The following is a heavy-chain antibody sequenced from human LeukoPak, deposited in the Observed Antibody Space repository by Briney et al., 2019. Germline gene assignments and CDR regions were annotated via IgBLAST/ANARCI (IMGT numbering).Heavy chain of an antibody. D-gene: IGHD3-22*01. J-gene: IGHJ5*02. V-gene: IGHV4-59*01. Sequence: SETLSLTCIVSGGSISTYYWNWIRQPPGKGLEWVGYIYYSGSTNYNPSLKSRVTISIDTSKNQFSLNLTSVTAADTAVYYCARAGYYYDSMGETWGQGILVTVSS. CDR2: IYYSGST. CDR1: GGSISTYY. CDR3: ARAGYYYDSMGET.